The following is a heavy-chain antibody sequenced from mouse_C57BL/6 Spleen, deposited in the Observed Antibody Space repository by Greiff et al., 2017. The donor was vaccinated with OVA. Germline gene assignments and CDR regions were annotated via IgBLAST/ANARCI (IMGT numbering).Heavy chain of an antibody. CDR2: IHPSDSDT. CDR1: GYTFTSYW. Sequence: QVQLKQPGAELVKPGASVKVSCKASGYTFTSYWMHWVKQRPGQGLEWIGRIHPSDSDTNYNQKFKGKATLTVDKSSSTAYMQLSSLTSEDSAVYYCAIEGRYYYGSSWFAYWGQGTLVTVSA. D-gene: IGHD1-1*01. CDR3: AIEGRYYYGSSWFAY. V-gene: IGHV1-74*01. J-gene: IGHJ3*01.